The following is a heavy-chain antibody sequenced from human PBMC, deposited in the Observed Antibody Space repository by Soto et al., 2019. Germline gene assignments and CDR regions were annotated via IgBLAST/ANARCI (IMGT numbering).Heavy chain of an antibody. CDR3: ASPTLSDDAFDI. CDR1: GYTFTSYD. J-gene: IGHJ3*02. V-gene: IGHV1-8*01. Sequence: ASVKVSCKASGYTFTSYDINWVRQATGQGLEWMGWMNPNSGNTGYAQKFQGRVTMTRNTSISTAYMELSSLRSEDTAVYYCASPTLSDDAFDIWGQGTMVTVSS. CDR2: MNPNSGNT. D-gene: IGHD2-15*01.